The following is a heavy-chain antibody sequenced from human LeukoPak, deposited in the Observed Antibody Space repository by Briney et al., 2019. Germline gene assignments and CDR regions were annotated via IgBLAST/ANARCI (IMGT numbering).Heavy chain of an antibody. J-gene: IGHJ4*02. D-gene: IGHD3-22*01. CDR2: ISGSGGST. CDR3: ASDMIVVVIGY. CDR1: GFTFSSYA. V-gene: IGHV3-23*01. Sequence: GGSLRLSCAASGFTFSSYAMSWVRQAPGKGLEWVSAISGSGGSTYYADSVKGRFTISRDNSKNTLYLQMNSLRAEDMAVYYCASDMIVVVIGYWGQGTLVTVSS.